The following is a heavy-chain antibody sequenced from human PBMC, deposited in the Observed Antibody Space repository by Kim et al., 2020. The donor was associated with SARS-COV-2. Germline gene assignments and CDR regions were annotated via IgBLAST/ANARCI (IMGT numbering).Heavy chain of an antibody. V-gene: IGHV3-7*01. J-gene: IGHJ4*02. Sequence: EKDKVDTGKGRFTISRDNAKNSLYLQMNSLRAEDTAVYYCARGNVCDYWGQGTLVTVSS. D-gene: IGHD2-8*01. CDR3: ARGNVCDY. CDR2: EK.